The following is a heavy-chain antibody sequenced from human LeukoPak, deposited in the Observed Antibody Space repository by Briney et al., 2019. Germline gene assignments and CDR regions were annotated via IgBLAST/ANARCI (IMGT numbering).Heavy chain of an antibody. J-gene: IGHJ4*02. CDR2: IYYSGST. D-gene: IGHD3-3*02. CDR1: GGSISSGDYY. CDR3: ARRILGGPFLL. Sequence: SETLSLTCTVSGGSISSGDYYWSWIRQPPGKGLEWIGYIYYSGSTYYNPSLKSRVSISVDTSKNQFSLKLSSVTAADTAVYYCARRILGGPFLLWGQGTLVTVSS. V-gene: IGHV4-30-4*08.